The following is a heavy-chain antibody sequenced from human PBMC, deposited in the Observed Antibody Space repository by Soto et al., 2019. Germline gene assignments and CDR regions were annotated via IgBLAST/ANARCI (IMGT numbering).Heavy chain of an antibody. J-gene: IGHJ6*02. V-gene: IGHV3-23*01. CDR2: ICGSGGST. CDR3: AKGILPMPALSYGMDV. Sequence: GESLKISCAASGFTFSSYAMSWVRQAPGKGLEWVSAICGSGGSTYYADSVKGRFTISRDNSKNTLYLQMNSLRAEDTAVYYCAKGILPMPALSYGMDVWGQGTTVTVSS. D-gene: IGHD2-2*01. CDR1: GFTFSSYA.